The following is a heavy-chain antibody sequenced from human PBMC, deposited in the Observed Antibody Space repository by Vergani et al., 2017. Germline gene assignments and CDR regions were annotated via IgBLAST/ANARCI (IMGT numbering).Heavy chain of an antibody. D-gene: IGHD3-10*01. J-gene: IGHJ3*01. CDR2: ITGSGGRT. CDR1: GFTFTTST. V-gene: IGHV3-23*01. CDR3: AKDGGRDLTDALDV. Sequence: EGQLLESGGDLVQPGGSLRLSCAASGFTFTTSTMIWVRQAPRKGLEWVSGITGSGGRTYYEESMKGRFTISRDNSKYMLYLQMTNLRAEDTAVYFCAKDGGRDLTDALDVWGEGTMVIVSS.